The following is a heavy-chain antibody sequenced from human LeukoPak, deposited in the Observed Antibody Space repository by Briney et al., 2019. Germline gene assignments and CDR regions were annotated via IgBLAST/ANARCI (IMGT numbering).Heavy chain of an antibody. CDR1: GGSFSGYY. CDR3: ARGEYSSGWYYFDY. Sequence: SETLSLTCAVYGGSFSGYYWSWIRQPPGKGLQWIGEINHSGSTNYNPSLKSRLTISIDTSKNQFSLKLSSVTAADTAVYYCARGEYSSGWYYFDYWGQGTLVTVSS. V-gene: IGHV4-34*01. D-gene: IGHD6-19*01. J-gene: IGHJ4*02. CDR2: INHSGST.